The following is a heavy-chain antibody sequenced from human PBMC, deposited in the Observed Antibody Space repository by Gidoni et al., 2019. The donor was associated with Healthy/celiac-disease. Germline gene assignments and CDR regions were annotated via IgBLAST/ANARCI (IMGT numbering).Heavy chain of an antibody. CDR3: ARSLRGRCLEGY. CDR2: INHSGST. Sequence: QVQLQQWGAGLLKPSETLSLTCAVHGGSFSGYYWSWIRQPPGKGLEWIGEINHSGSTNYNPSLKSRVTISVDTTKNQFSLKLSSVTAADTAVYYCARSLRGRCLEGYWGQGTLVTVSS. J-gene: IGHJ4*02. V-gene: IGHV4-34*01. D-gene: IGHD3-3*01. CDR1: GGSFSGYY.